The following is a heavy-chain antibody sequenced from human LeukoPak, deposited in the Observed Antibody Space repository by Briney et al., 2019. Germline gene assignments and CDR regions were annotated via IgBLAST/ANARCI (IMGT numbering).Heavy chain of an antibody. V-gene: IGHV1-2*02. J-gene: IGHJ4*02. D-gene: IGHD6-6*01. Sequence: GASVKVSCKASGYSFNSQGMNWVRQAPGQGLEWMAWINPNSGGTNYAQKFQGRVTMTRDTSISTAYMELSRLRSDDTAVYYCARQESRIAARPDGDYWGQGTLVTVSS. CDR3: ARQESRIAARPDGDY. CDR1: GYSFNSQG. CDR2: INPNSGGT.